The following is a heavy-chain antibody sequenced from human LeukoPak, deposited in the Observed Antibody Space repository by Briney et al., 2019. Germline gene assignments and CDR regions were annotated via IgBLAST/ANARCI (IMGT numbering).Heavy chain of an antibody. Sequence: ASVKVSCKTSGYTFLNFGVTWVRQVPGQGLEWMGWTSPYGEPLTYAQEFQGRVTMTTDTSTTTAYMELRSLRYDDTAMYYCAKVDPPIFHVWGQGTMVIVSS. CDR2: TSPYGEPL. J-gene: IGHJ3*01. V-gene: IGHV1-18*01. CDR1: GYTFLNFG. CDR3: AKVDPPIFHV.